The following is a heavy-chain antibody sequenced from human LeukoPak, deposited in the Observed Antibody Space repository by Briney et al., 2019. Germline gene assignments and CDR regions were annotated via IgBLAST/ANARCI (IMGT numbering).Heavy chain of an antibody. CDR1: GYTFTSYG. CDR2: ISAYNGNT. J-gene: IGHJ6*03. Sequence: ASVKVSCKASGYTFTSYGISWVRQAPGQGLEWMGWISAYNGNTNYAQKLQGRVTMTTDTSTSTAYMELRSLRSDDTAVYYCARISSSWSTYYYYYMDVWGKGTTVTVSS. V-gene: IGHV1-18*01. CDR3: ARISSSWSTYYYYYMDV. D-gene: IGHD6-13*01.